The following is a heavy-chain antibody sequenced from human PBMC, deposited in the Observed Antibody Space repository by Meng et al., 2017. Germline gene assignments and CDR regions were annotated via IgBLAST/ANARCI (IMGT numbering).Heavy chain of an antibody. CDR2: IDPKNGDT. Sequence: QVQLVQCGAEGKTPGASGKVSFKPSGYTFPDYYIHWVRQAPGQGLEWMGRIDPKNGDTHYAQKFQGRVTMTGDTSISTAYMDLSGLRSDDTAVYYCARDEDISAAGKLFGDYWGQGTLVTVSS. D-gene: IGHD6-13*01. J-gene: IGHJ4*02. CDR3: ARDEDISAAGKLFGDY. CDR1: GYTFPDYY. V-gene: IGHV1-2*06.